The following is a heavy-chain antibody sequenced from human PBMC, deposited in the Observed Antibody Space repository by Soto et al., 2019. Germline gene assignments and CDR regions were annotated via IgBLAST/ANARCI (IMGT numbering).Heavy chain of an antibody. CDR3: SKHLDGLQGLVDSSFCFDY. V-gene: IGHV3-30*18. J-gene: IGHJ4*02. D-gene: IGHD3-16*02. CDR1: GFTFNSYG. CDR2: ISYDGSDK. Sequence: QVQLVESGGGVVQPGRSMRLSCAASGFTFNSYGMHWVRQAPGKGLEWVAVISYDGSDKYYADSVKGRFTISRDNSKNXLXXQMNSLRAEDTAVYYCSKHLDGLQGLVDSSFCFDYWGQGTLVTVSS.